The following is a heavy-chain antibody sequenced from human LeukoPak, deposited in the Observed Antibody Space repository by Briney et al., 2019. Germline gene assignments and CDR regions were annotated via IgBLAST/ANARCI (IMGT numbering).Heavy chain of an antibody. CDR2: IDYSGWT. D-gene: IGHD3-10*01. J-gene: IGHJ6*03. CDR1: GGSISSYY. Sequence: SETLSLTCTVSGGSISSYYWSWIRQPPGKGLEWIGYIDYSGWTNYNPSLKSRVTISVDTSKNQFSLKLSSVTAADTAVYYCAREGKITMVRGVIRYYYMDVWGKGTTVTISS. V-gene: IGHV4-59*12. CDR3: AREGKITMVRGVIRYYYMDV.